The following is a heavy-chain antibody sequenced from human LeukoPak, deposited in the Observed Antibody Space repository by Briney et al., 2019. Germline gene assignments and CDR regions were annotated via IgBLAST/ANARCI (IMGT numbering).Heavy chain of an antibody. CDR3: AKDLAAAVVDGMDV. Sequence: PGGSLRLSCAASGFTLSSYAMSWVRQARGTGLEWVSANSGSGGSTYYADSVKGRFTISRDNSKNTLYLQMNSLRAEDTAVYYCAKDLAAAVVDGMDVWGKGTTVTGSS. CDR1: GFTLSSYA. J-gene: IGHJ6*04. V-gene: IGHV3-23*01. D-gene: IGHD6-13*01. CDR2: NSGSGGST.